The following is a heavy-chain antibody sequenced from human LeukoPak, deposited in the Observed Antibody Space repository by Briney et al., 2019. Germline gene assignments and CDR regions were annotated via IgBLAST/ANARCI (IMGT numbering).Heavy chain of an antibody. J-gene: IGHJ4*02. Sequence: ASVKVSCKASGYTFTGYYMHWVRQAPGQGLEWMGWINPNSGGTNYAQKFQGRVTMTRDTSISTAYMELSRLRSDDTAVYYCARDGDYVWGNYRRKGGFDYWGQGTLVTVSS. CDR1: GYTFTGYY. CDR3: ARDGDYVWGNYRRKGGFDY. D-gene: IGHD3-16*02. V-gene: IGHV1-2*02. CDR2: INPNSGGT.